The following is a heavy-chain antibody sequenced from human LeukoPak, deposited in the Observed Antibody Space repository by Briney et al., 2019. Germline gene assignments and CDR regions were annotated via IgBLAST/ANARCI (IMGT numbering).Heavy chain of an antibody. D-gene: IGHD3-16*02. CDR3: AIHLRLGELSFDY. J-gene: IGHJ4*02. CDR1: GYTFTGYY. V-gene: IGHV1-2*02. CDR2: INPNSGGT. Sequence: ASVKASCKASGYTFTGYYMHWVRQAPGQGLEWMGWINPNSGGTNYAQKFQGRVTMTRDTSISTAYMELSRLRSDDTAVYCCAIHLRLGELSFDYWGQGTLVTVSS.